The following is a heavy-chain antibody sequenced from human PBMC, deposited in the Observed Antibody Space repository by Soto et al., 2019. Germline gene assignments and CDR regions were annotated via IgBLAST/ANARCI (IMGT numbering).Heavy chain of an antibody. CDR1: GGSFSGYY. CDR2: INHSGST. V-gene: IGHV4-34*01. Sequence: SETLSLTCAVYGGSFSGYYWSWIRQPPGQGLDWLGEINHSGSTNYNPSLKSRVSISVGTSNNQFSLKLSSVTAADTAVYYCARGRGDGYNQHWYFDLWGRGTLVTVS. CDR3: ARGRGDGYNQHWYFDL. J-gene: IGHJ2*01. D-gene: IGHD3-10*01.